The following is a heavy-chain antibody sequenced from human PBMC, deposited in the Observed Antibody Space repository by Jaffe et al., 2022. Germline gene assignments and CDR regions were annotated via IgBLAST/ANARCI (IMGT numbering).Heavy chain of an antibody. CDR2: IYYSGST. J-gene: IGHJ2*01. CDR1: GGSISSSSYY. CDR3: ARQIMTTGWYWYFDL. V-gene: IGHV4-39*01. Sequence: QLQLQESGPGLVKPSETLSLTCTVSGGSISSSSYYWGWIRQPPGKGLEWIGSIYYSGSTYYNPSLKSRVTISVDTSKNQFSLKLSSVTAADTAVYYCARQIMTTGWYWYFDLWGRGTLVTVSS. D-gene: IGHD4-17*01.